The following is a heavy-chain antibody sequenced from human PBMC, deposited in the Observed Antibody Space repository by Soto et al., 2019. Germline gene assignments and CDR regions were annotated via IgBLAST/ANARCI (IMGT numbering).Heavy chain of an antibody. CDR1: GYPLTNYA. CDR2: MNPKRGDT. D-gene: IGHD3-3*01. V-gene: IGHV1-8*01. Sequence: QVHLVQSGAEVKKPGASVKVSCKSSGYPLTNYALTWVRQASGQGLEWMAWMNPKRGDTAYAQKFQGRVTVTTNTSLNTAYMELSSLRSEDTAVYYCASTVVQFLEWPYYYQYYGMDVWGQGTTVTVSS. J-gene: IGHJ6*02. CDR3: ASTVVQFLEWPYYYQYYGMDV.